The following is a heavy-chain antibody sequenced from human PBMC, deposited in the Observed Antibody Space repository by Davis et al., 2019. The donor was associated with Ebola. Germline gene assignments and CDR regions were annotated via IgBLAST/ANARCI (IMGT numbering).Heavy chain of an antibody. V-gene: IGHV4-61*01. CDR3: ARAYDFWSGYYLSWFDP. J-gene: IGHJ5*02. CDR2: IYYSGST. D-gene: IGHD3-3*01. Sequence: MPSETLSLTCTVSGASVSSNSYYWNWIRQPPGKGLEWIGYIYYSGSTNYNPSLKSRVTISVDTSKNQFSLKLSSVTAADTAVYYCARAYDFWSGYYLSWFDPWGQGTLVTVSS. CDR1: GASVSSNSYY.